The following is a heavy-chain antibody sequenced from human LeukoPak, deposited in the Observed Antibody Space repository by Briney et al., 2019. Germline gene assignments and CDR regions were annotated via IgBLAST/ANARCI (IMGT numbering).Heavy chain of an antibody. Sequence: GGSLRLSCAASGFTFSIYAMSWVRQAPGRELEWVSAISSGGGSTYYADSVKGRFTISRDNSKNTLYLQMNSLRAEDTAVYYCAKEPPYGSGSYFDYWGQGTLVTVSS. D-gene: IGHD3-10*01. J-gene: IGHJ4*02. CDR1: GFTFSIYA. CDR3: AKEPPYGSGSYFDY. CDR2: ISSGGGST. V-gene: IGHV3-23*01.